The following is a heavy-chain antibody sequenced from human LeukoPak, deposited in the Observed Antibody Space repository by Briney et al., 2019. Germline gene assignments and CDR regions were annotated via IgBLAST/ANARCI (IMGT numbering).Heavy chain of an antibody. CDR1: GGSISSGSYQ. CDR3: ARITIFGVVII. V-gene: IGHV4-61*02. J-gene: IGHJ4*02. Sequence: EPSETLSLTCTVSGGSISSGSYQWSWIRQPAGKGLEWIGRIYTSGSTNYNPSLKSRVTISVDTSKNQSSLKLSSVTAADTAVYYCARITIFGVVIIWGQGTLVTVSS. D-gene: IGHD3-3*01. CDR2: IYTSGST.